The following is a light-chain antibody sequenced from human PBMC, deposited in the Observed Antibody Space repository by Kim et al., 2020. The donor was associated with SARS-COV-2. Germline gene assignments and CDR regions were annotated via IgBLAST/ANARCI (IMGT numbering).Light chain of an antibody. CDR2: GKN. CDR3: NARDSSGNHLV. CDR1: SLRISY. V-gene: IGLV3-19*01. Sequence: ACGQTVKITCQGGSLRISYASWYQQKAGQAPVLVIYGKNNRPSRIPDRFSGASSGNTATLTITGAQAEDEADYCCNARDSSGNHLVFGGGTQLTVL. J-gene: IGLJ2*01.